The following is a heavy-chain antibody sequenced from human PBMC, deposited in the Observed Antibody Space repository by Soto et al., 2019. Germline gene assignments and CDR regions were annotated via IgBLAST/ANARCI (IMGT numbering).Heavy chain of an antibody. D-gene: IGHD5-12*01. V-gene: IGHV3-23*01. CDR1: GFTFNNFA. Sequence: LRLSCAASGFTFNNFAMSWVRQAPGMGLEWVSTVSGRSATTYSADSVKGRFTISRDNSKNTLLLQMNSLRAEDTAVYFCAKGYSDSPKNSFDSWGQGALVTVSS. CDR2: VSGRSATT. CDR3: AKGYSDSPKNSFDS. J-gene: IGHJ4*02.